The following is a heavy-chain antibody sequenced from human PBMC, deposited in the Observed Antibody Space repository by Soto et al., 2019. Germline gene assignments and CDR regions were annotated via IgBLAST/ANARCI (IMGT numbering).Heavy chain of an antibody. D-gene: IGHD6-13*01. Sequence: GGSLRLSCAASGFTFSSYWMSWVRQAPGKGLEWVANIKQDGSEKYYVDSVKGRFTISRDNAKNSLYLQMNSLRAEDTAVYYCAGGIAAAGTPFFDYWGQGTLVTVSS. CDR3: AGGIAAAGTPFFDY. CDR1: GFTFSSYW. V-gene: IGHV3-7*04. CDR2: IKQDGSEK. J-gene: IGHJ4*02.